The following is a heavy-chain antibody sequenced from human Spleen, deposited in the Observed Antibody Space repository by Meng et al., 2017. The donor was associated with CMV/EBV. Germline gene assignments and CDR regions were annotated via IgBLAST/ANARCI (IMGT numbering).Heavy chain of an antibody. V-gene: IGHV4-59*01. Sequence: LRLSCTVSGGSLKSYYWSWIRQSPGKGLEWIGYIFYSGSTNYNPSLKSRVTISVDTSKNQFSLKLSSVTAADTAMYYCASLGSSGVDYWGQGILVTVSS. CDR2: IFYSGST. CDR3: ASLGSSGVDY. J-gene: IGHJ4*02. D-gene: IGHD6-19*01. CDR1: GGSLKSYY.